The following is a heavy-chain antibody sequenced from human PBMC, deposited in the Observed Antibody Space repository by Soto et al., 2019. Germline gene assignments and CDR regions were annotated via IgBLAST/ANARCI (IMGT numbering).Heavy chain of an antibody. J-gene: IGHJ4*02. CDR1: GFTFSSYA. V-gene: IGHV3-23*01. D-gene: IGHD3-3*01. CDR3: ARRAYYDFWSGYYDN. Sequence: GGSLRLSCAASGFTFSSYAMSWVRQAPGKGLEWVSAISGSGGSTYYADSVKGRFTISRDNSKNTLYLQMNSLRAEDTAVYYCARRAYYDFWSGYYDNWGQGTLVTVSS. CDR2: ISGSGGST.